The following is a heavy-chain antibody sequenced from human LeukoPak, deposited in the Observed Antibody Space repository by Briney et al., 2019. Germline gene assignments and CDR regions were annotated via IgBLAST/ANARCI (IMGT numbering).Heavy chain of an antibody. CDR3: AREGTLRMVRGVAVFDP. Sequence: SETLSLTCTVSGGSTSSGAYYWSWIRQPPGEGLEWIGYVYHGGSIFYNPSLKSRVTISVDTSKNQFSLKLSSVTAADTAVYYCAREGTLRMVRGVAVFDPWGQGTLVTVSS. D-gene: IGHD3-10*01. CDR1: GGSTSSGAYY. V-gene: IGHV4-30-2*01. CDR2: VYHGGSI. J-gene: IGHJ5*02.